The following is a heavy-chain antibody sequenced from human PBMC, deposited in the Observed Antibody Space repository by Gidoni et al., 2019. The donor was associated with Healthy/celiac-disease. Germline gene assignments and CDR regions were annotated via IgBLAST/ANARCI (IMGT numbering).Heavy chain of an antibody. CDR3: ARGGPYRQLVLSY. CDR2: INHSGIT. Sequence: QVQLQQWGAGLLKPSETLPLTCAVYGGSFSGYYWSWIRQPPGKGLEWIGEINHSGITNYNPSLKSRVTISVDTSKNQFSLKLSSVTAADTAVYYCARGGPYRQLVLSYWGQGTLVTVSS. V-gene: IGHV4-34*01. D-gene: IGHD6-13*01. J-gene: IGHJ4*02. CDR1: GGSFSGYY.